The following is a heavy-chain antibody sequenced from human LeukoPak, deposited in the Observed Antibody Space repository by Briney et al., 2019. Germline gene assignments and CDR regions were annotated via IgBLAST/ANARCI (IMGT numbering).Heavy chain of an antibody. Sequence: TLSTNAMSWIRQPPGKGLEWIGSIYYSGSTYYNPSLKSRVTISVDTSKNQFSLKLSSVTAADTAVYYCARGITIFGVDPDWGQGTLVTVSS. CDR3: ARGITIFGVDPD. CDR2: IYYSGST. V-gene: IGHV4-39*01. CDR1: TLSTNA. D-gene: IGHD3-3*01. J-gene: IGHJ4*02.